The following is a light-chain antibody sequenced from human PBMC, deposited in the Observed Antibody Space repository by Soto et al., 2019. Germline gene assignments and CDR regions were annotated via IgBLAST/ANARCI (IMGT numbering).Light chain of an antibody. CDR1: QSVTSTY. CDR3: QQYGSSHT. J-gene: IGKJ5*01. V-gene: IGKV3-20*01. CDR2: GAS. Sequence: VVMTQSPATLPVSPGERVVLSCRASQSVTSTYLAWYQQKPGQAPRLLIYGASSRAIGIPDRFSGSVSGSDFILTINRLEPEDFAVYYCQQYGSSHTFGQGTRLEIK.